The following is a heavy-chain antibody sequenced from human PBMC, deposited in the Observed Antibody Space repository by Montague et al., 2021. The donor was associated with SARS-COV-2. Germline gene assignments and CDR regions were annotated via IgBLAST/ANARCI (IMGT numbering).Heavy chain of an antibody. D-gene: IGHD3-3*01. CDR2: IYWDDDK. J-gene: IGHJ5*02. Sequence: PALVKPTQTLTLTCTFSGFSLSTTGVGVGWIRQPPGKALEWLALIYWDDDKRYSPSLKTRLAITKDTSKHQGVLTMTNMDPADTTTYYCAHIRDIYDFWSGFYTGQKYYALNWFDPWGQGTLVTVSS. CDR1: GFSLSTTGVG. CDR3: AHIRDIYDFWSGFYTGQKYYALNWFDP. V-gene: IGHV2-5*02.